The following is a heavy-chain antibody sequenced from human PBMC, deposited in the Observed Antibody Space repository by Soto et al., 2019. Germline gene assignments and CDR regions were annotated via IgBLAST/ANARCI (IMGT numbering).Heavy chain of an antibody. V-gene: IGHV3-30*18. CDR1: GFTFSSFG. D-gene: IGHD5-12*01. CDR2: ISYDGIDK. CDR3: EKDLREMATIRPDS. Sequence: QVQLVESGGGVVQPGTSLRLSCAASGFTFSSFGIHWVRQAPGKGLEWVAVISYDGIDKNYGDSVKGRFTISRENSTNMVYLQMNCLRIEDTAVYHCEKDLREMATIRPDSWGKGRQVSVSS. J-gene: IGHJ4*02.